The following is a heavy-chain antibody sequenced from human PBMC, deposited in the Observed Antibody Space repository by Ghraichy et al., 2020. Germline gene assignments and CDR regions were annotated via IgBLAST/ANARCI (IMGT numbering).Heavy chain of an antibody. Sequence: GGSLRLSCAASGFTFSTYAMSWVRQAPGKGLEWVSAVTGSGDDTWYPDSVKGRFTISRDNSKNTVYLQMNSLRVEDTAVYYCAKMGSSTWGKMYYFDYWGQGILLTVSS. CDR3: AKMGSSTWGKMYYFDY. V-gene: IGHV3-23*01. D-gene: IGHD6-13*01. CDR1: GFTFSTYA. J-gene: IGHJ4*02. CDR2: VTGSGDDT.